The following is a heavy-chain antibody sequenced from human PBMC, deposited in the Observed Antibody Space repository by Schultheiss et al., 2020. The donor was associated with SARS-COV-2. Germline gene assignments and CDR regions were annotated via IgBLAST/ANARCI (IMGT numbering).Heavy chain of an antibody. CDR1: GGSISSYY. CDR3: ARSYYYYYMDV. Sequence: SQTLSLTCTVSGGSISSYYWSWIRQPPGKGLEWIGYIYYSGSTNYNPSLKSRVTISVDTSKNQFSLKLSSVTAADTAVYYCARSYYYYYMDVWGKGTTVTVSS. V-gene: IGHV4-59*12. CDR2: IYYSGST. J-gene: IGHJ6*03.